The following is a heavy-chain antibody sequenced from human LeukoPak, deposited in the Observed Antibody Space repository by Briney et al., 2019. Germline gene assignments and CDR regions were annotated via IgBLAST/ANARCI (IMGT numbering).Heavy chain of an antibody. CDR1: GYTFTSYG. J-gene: IGHJ1*01. CDR3: ARDTYCSSTSCRFTQVQH. D-gene: IGHD2-2*01. V-gene: IGHV1-18*04. CDR2: IGAYNGNT. Sequence: ASVKVSCKASGYTFTSYGISWVRQAPGQGLEWMGWIGAYNGNTNYAQKLQGRVTMTTDTSTSTAYMELRSLRSDDTAVYYCARDTYCSSTSCRFTQVQHWGQGTLVTVSS.